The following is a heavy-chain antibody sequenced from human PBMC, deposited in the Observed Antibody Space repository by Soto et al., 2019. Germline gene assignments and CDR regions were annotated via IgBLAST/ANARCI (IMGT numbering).Heavy chain of an antibody. J-gene: IGHJ6*03. CDR2: ISSSSSVI. D-gene: IGHD7-27*01. CDR1: GFILSDCA. CDR3: ARDLSWGSNWYYYMDV. Sequence: EVQLVESGGGLVQPGGSLRLSCATSGFILSDCAMNWVRQAPGKGKEWVSYISSSSSVIDYADSVKGRFTVSRDNARNSLYLQMISLRVEDTAVYYCARDLSWGSNWYYYMDVWGKGTTVTVSS. V-gene: IGHV3-48*01.